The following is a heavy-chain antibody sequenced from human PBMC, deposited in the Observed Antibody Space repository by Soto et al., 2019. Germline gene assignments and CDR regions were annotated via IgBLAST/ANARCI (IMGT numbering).Heavy chain of an antibody. V-gene: IGHV3-73*01. CDR1: GFTFSGSA. Sequence: GSLRLSCAASGFTFSGSAMHWVRQASGKGLEWVGRIRSKANSYATAYAASVKGRFTISRDDSKNTAYLQMNSLKTEDTAVYYCTKGIAVAGSWGQGTLVTVSS. CDR2: IRSKANSYAT. CDR3: TKGIAVAGS. J-gene: IGHJ4*02. D-gene: IGHD6-19*01.